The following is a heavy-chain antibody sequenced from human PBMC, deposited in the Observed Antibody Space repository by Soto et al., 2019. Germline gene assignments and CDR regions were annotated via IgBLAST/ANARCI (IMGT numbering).Heavy chain of an antibody. Sequence: HVQLQQWGAGLLKPSETLSLTCTVSGGSFSGYYWSWIRQPPGKGPEWMGEINQSGSTNHNPSLKGRVITSVDTSKNQVSLNLSSVTAADTAVYYCARYSTAQWELGFMAFDIWGQGTMVTVSS. CDR3: ARYSTAQWELGFMAFDI. J-gene: IGHJ3*02. CDR1: GGSFSGYY. V-gene: IGHV4-34*01. CDR2: INQSGST. D-gene: IGHD1-26*01.